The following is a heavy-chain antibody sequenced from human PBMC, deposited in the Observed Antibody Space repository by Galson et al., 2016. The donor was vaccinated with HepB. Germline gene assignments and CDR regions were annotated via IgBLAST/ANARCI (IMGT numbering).Heavy chain of an antibody. CDR2: IKRDGSER. CDR1: GFTFSSHW. CDR3: AVGGWLDY. D-gene: IGHD6-19*01. J-gene: IGHJ4*02. Sequence: SLRLSCADSGFTFSSHWMSWVRQAPGKGLEWVANIKRDGSERNYADPVKGRFTISRDNTQNSLYLHMNTLRAEDTAVYYCAVGGWLDYWGQGTLVSVSS. V-gene: IGHV3-7*01.